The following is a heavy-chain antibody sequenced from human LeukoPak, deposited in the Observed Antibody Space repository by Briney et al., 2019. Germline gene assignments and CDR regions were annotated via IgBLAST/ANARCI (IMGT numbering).Heavy chain of an antibody. CDR3: ARDSGYGHDAFDI. CDR1: GGSISSYH. CDR2: IYYSGST. J-gene: IGHJ3*02. V-gene: IGHV4-59*12. D-gene: IGHD5-12*01. Sequence: SETLSLTCTVSGGSISSYHWSWIRQPPGKGLEWIGYIYYSGSTYYNPSLKSRVTISVDTSKNQFSLKLSSVTAADTAVYYCARDSGYGHDAFDIWGQGTMVTVSS.